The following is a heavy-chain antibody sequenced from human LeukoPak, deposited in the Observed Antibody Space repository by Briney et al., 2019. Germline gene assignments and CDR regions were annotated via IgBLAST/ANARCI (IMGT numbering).Heavy chain of an antibody. CDR3: ARVPAYDFWSGYFDY. CDR2: ISSSSSTI. Sequence: GGSLRLSCAASGFTFSSYSMNWVRQAPGKGLEWVSYISSSSSTIYYADSVKGRFTISRDNAKNSLYLHMNSLRAEDTAVYYCARVPAYDFWSGYFDYWGQGTLVTVSS. CDR1: GFTFSSYS. D-gene: IGHD3-3*01. V-gene: IGHV3-48*01. J-gene: IGHJ4*02.